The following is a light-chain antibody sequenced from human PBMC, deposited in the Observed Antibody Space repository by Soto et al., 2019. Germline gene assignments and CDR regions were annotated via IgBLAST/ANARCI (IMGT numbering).Light chain of an antibody. V-gene: IGKV1-9*01. Sequence: IQLTQSPPSLSASVGDRVTITCRASQGIGSHLSWYQHKPGKAPELLIYAAFTLHRGVPSRFSGRGSGTDFTLTISSLQPEDFAIYYCQELNSYPHYVSFGGGTKVEI. CDR2: AAF. CDR1: QGIGSH. J-gene: IGKJ4*01. CDR3: QELNSYPHYVS.